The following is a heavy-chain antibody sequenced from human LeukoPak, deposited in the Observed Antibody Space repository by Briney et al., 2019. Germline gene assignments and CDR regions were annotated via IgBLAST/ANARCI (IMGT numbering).Heavy chain of an antibody. J-gene: IGHJ4*02. Sequence: SETLSLTCTVSGGSISSYYWSWIRQPPGKGLEWIGYIYYSGSTNYNPSLKSRVTISVDTSKNQFSLKLSSVTAADTAVYYCARDSYDSSGYYTHRFFDYWGQGTLVTVSS. CDR1: GGSISSYY. D-gene: IGHD3-22*01. V-gene: IGHV4-59*01. CDR2: IYYSGST. CDR3: ARDSYDSSGYYTHRFFDY.